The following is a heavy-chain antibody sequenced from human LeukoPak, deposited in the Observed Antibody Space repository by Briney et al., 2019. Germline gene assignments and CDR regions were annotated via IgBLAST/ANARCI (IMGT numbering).Heavy chain of an antibody. Sequence: ASVKVSCKASGYTFTSYGISWVRQAPGQGLEWMGWISAYNGNTNYAQKLQGRVTMTTDTSTSTAYMELRSLRSEDTAVYYCAREGHCSSTSCFDYWGQGTLVTVSS. CDR2: ISAYNGNT. J-gene: IGHJ4*02. D-gene: IGHD2-2*01. V-gene: IGHV1-18*01. CDR1: GYTFTSYG. CDR3: AREGHCSSTSCFDY.